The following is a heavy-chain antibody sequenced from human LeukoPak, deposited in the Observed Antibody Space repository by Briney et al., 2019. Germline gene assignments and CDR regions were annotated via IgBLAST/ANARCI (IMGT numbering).Heavy chain of an antibody. CDR3: ARDLSISALDFDP. CDR1: GFTFSSYA. V-gene: IGHV3-30-3*01. Sequence: GRSLRLSCAASGFTFSSYAMHWVRQAPGKGLEWVAVISYDGSNKYYADSVKGRFTISRDNSKNTLYLQMNTLRSEDTAVYYCARDLSISALDFDPWGQGTLVTVSS. CDR2: ISYDGSNK. J-gene: IGHJ5*02. D-gene: IGHD6-13*01.